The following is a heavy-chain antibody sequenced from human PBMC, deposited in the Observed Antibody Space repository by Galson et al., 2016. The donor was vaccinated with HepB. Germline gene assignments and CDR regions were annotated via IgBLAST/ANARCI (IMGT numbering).Heavy chain of an antibody. CDR3: ARVYSTDGGFDC. V-gene: IGHV3-7*01. CDR2: INQDSSNK. J-gene: IGHJ4*02. D-gene: IGHD2-21*01. Sequence: SLRLSCAASGFTFSSYWMSWVRQAPGKGLEWVANINQDSSNKNYVDSVKGRFTVSRDNAKNSLYLQMSSLRVEDTAVYYCARVYSTDGGFDCWGQGALVTVSS. CDR1: GFTFSSYW.